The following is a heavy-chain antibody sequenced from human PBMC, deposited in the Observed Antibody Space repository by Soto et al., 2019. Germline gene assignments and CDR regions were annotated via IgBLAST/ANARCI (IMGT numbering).Heavy chain of an antibody. Sequence: QLQLQESGHGLVKPSETLSLTCTVSGGSISSSSYYWGWIRQPPGKALEWIGSIYYSGSTYYNPSLKSRVTRSVDTSKSQFSRNLSWVTVAVTAVYYWPGGTTNSTYQQYYGMHVSGQGTTVTVS. CDR3: PGGTTNSTYQQYYGMHV. J-gene: IGHJ6*02. D-gene: IGHD2-15*01. V-gene: IGHV4-39*01. CDR2: IYYSGST. CDR1: GGSISSSSYY.